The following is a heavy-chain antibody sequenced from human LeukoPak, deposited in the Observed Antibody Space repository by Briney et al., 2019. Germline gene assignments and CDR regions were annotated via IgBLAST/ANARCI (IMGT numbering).Heavy chain of an antibody. D-gene: IGHD1/OR15-1a*01. Sequence: GSLRLSCAASGFTFSSYGIHWVRQAPGKGLEWVAVISYDGTNKYYADSVKGRITISRDNSENTLYLQMSSLRAEDTAVYYCARDMNNRGAFDIWGQGTMVTVSS. CDR2: ISYDGTNK. V-gene: IGHV3-30*03. J-gene: IGHJ3*02. CDR1: GFTFSSYG. CDR3: ARDMNNRGAFDI.